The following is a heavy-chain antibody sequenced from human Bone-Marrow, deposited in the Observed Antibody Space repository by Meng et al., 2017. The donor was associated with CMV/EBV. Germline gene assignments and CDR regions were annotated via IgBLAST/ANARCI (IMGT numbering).Heavy chain of an antibody. J-gene: IGHJ6*02. CDR2: INHSGST. V-gene: IGHV4-34*01. D-gene: IGHD3-3*01. Sequence: SETLSLTCAVYGGSFSGYYWSWIRQPPGKGLEWIGEINHSGSTNYNPSLKSRVTISVDTSTSTVYMELSSLTSEDTAVYYCARGSESWNGYYPSYGMDVWGQGTTVTVSS. CDR3: ARGSESWNGYYPSYGMDV. CDR1: GGSFSGYY.